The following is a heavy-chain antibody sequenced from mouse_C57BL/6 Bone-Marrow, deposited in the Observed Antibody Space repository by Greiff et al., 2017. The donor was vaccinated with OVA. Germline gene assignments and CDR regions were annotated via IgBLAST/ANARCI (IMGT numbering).Heavy chain of an antibody. J-gene: IGHJ3*01. Sequence: EVKLVESGGGLVKPGGSLKLSCAASGFTFSSYAMSWVRQTPEKRLEWVATISDGGSYTYYPDSVKGRFTISRDNAKNTLYLQMSSLKSEDTAMYYCARRFYDYDGGWFAYWGQGTLVTVSA. V-gene: IGHV5-6*03. CDR3: ARRFYDYDGGWFAY. D-gene: IGHD2-4*01. CDR2: ISDGGSYT. CDR1: GFTFSSYA.